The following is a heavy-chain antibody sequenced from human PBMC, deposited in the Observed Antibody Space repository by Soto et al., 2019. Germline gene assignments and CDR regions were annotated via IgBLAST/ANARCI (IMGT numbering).Heavy chain of an antibody. V-gene: IGHV4-39*01. CDR1: CCSISSISYY. Sequence: SETLSLTCTVSCCSISSISYYWGWIRQPPGKGLEWIGSIYYSGSTYYNPSLKSRVTISVDTSKNQFSLKLSSVTAADTAVYYCARTLGYSYGYYYYGMDVWGQGTTVT. CDR3: ARTLGYSYGYYYYGMDV. D-gene: IGHD5-18*01. CDR2: IYYSGST. J-gene: IGHJ6*02.